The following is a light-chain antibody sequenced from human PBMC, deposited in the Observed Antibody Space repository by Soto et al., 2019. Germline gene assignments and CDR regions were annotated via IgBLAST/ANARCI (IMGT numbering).Light chain of an antibody. Sequence: IVLPQSPGTLSLSLGEGATLSCRASQPVNSGYLAWYQQKPGQAPRLLMYGVSTRDTGIPDRFSGSGAGTDFTLTISRLEPGDFAVYYCQVYGSSPKTFGQGTKVEFK. CDR1: QPVNSGY. CDR3: QVYGSSPKT. CDR2: GVS. J-gene: IGKJ1*01. V-gene: IGKV3-20*01.